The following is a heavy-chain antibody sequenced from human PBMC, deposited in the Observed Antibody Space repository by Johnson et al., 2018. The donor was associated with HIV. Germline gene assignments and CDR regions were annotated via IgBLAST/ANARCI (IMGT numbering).Heavy chain of an antibody. D-gene: IGHD1-7*01. V-gene: IGHV3-15*01. CDR2: IKSKTDGGTT. CDR3: TTDQVGRNYGGKYHI. J-gene: IGHJ3*02. CDR1: GSTFSNVW. Sequence: VQLVESGGGLVKPGGSLRLSCAASGSTFSNVWMSWVRQAPGKGLEWVGRIKSKTDGGTTDYAAPVKGRFTISRDDSKNTLYLQMNSLKSEDTAVYYCTTDQVGRNYGGKYHIWGQGTMVTVSS.